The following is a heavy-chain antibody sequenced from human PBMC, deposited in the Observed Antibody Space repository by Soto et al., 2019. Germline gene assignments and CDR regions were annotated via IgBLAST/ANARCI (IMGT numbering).Heavy chain of an antibody. CDR1: GYTFTSYG. D-gene: IGHD4-17*01. Sequence: QVQLVQSGAEVKKPGASVKVSCKASGYTFTSYGISWVRQAPGQGLEWMGWISAYNGNTNYAQKLPGRVTMTIDTSTSTAYMELRSLRSDYSAVYYCARSWNTVTSNYYYYYGMDVWGQGTTVTVSS. V-gene: IGHV1-18*01. J-gene: IGHJ6*02. CDR2: ISAYNGNT. CDR3: ARSWNTVTSNYYYYYGMDV.